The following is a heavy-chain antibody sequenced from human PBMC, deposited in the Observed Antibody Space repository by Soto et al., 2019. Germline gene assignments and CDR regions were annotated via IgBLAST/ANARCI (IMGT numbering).Heavy chain of an antibody. V-gene: IGHV4-59*11. CDR3: ARSFMVPVYYFDS. CDR1: GPSIYSHY. Sequence: LSGTFTVSGPSIYSHYSSWIRQPPGKGLEWIGQVFYSGSTNYNPSLKSRVTISINTSTKQFSLKLTSVSAADTAVYYCARSFMVPVYYFDSWGQGTLVTVSS. D-gene: IGHD3-10*01. CDR2: VFYSGST. J-gene: IGHJ4*02.